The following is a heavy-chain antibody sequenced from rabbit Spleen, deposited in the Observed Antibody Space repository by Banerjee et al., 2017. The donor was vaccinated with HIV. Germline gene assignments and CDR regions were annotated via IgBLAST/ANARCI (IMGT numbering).Heavy chain of an antibody. Sequence: EESGGDLVKPGASLTLTCTASGFSFSYSDYMCWVRQPPGKGPEWIACTDTGSSDFNSFAAWAKDRFTISKTSSTTVTLQMTSLPAADATTYFCARDAGASFSTYDMDLWGPGTLVTVS. V-gene: IGHV1S40*01. D-gene: IGHD8-1*01. CDR1: GFSFSYSDY. J-gene: IGHJ6*01. CDR2: TDTGSSDFN. CDR3: ARDAGASFSTYDMDL.